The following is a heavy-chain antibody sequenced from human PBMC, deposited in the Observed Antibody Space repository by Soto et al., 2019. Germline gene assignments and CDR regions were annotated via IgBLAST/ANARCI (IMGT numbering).Heavy chain of an antibody. CDR3: ARQAHSNYAPYMDV. J-gene: IGHJ6*03. D-gene: IGHD4-4*01. CDR1: GGSISSDY. Sequence: SETLSLTCTVSGGSISSDYWSWIRQPPGKGLEWIGYIYYSGSTNYNPSRKSRVTMSVDTSKNQFSLKLSSVTAADTAVYYCARQAHSNYAPYMDVWGKGTTVTVSS. CDR2: IYYSGST. V-gene: IGHV4-59*08.